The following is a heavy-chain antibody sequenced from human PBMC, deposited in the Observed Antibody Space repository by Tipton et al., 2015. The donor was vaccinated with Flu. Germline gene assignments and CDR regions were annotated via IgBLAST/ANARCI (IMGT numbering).Heavy chain of an antibody. CDR1: GGSFSGYY. CDR3: ARGRVRPRHSYVDY. D-gene: IGHD3-10*02. Sequence: TLSLTCAVYGGSFSGYYWSWIRQPPGKGLEWIGEINHSGSTNYNPSLKSRVTISVDTSKNQFSLKLSSVTAADTAVYHCARGRVRPRHSYVDYWGQGTLVTVSS. V-gene: IGHV4-34*01. CDR2: INHSGST. J-gene: IGHJ4*02.